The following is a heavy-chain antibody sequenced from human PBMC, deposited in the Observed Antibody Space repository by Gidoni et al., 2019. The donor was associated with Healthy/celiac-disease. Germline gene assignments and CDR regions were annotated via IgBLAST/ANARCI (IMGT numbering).Heavy chain of an antibody. J-gene: IGHJ4*02. CDR1: GGSFSGYY. CDR2: INHSGST. CDR3: ARGGGAAAIDY. Sequence: QVQLQQWGAGLLKPSETLSLTCAVYGGSFSGYYWSWIRQPPGKGLEWIGEINHSGSTNYNPSLKSRVTISVDTSKNQFSLKLSSVTAADTAVYYCARGGGAAAIDYWGQGTLVTVSS. D-gene: IGHD6-13*01. V-gene: IGHV4-34*01.